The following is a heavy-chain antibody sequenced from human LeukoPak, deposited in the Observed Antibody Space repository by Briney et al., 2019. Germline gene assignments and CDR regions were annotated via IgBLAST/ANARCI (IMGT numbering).Heavy chain of an antibody. CDR1: GFTFSSYS. D-gene: IGHD3-3*01. CDR3: ARDSGYDFWSGYPNL. V-gene: IGHV3-21*01. CDR2: ISSSSSYI. J-gene: IGHJ4*02. Sequence: GGSLRLSCAASGFTFSSYSMNWVRQAPGKGLEWVSSISSSSSYIYYADSVKGRFAISRDNAKNSLYLQMNSLRAEDTAVYYCARDSGYDFWSGYPNLWGQGTLVTVSS.